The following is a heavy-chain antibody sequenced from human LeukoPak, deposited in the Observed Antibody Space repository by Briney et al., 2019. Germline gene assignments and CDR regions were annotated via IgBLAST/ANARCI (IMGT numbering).Heavy chain of an antibody. CDR3: ARGGQRAWFGEYNDY. D-gene: IGHD3-10*01. J-gene: IGHJ4*02. Sequence: ASVKVSCKASGYTFTSYYMHWVRQAPGQGLEWMGIINPSGGSTSYAQKFQGRVTMTRDTSTSTVYMELSSLRSEDTAVYYCARGGQRAWFGEYNDYWGQGTLVTVSS. CDR2: INPSGGST. CDR1: GYTFTSYY. V-gene: IGHV1-46*01.